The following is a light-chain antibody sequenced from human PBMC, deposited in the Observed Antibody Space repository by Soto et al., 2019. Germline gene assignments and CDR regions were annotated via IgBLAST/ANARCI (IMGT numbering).Light chain of an antibody. J-gene: IGKJ1*01. CDR1: QSLVFTDGNTY. V-gene: IGKV2-30*01. CDR2: KVS. Sequence: DIVMTQSPLSLPVTLGQPASISCTSSQSLVFTDGNTYLNWFQQRPGQPPRRLIDKVSHRDSGVPDRFSGSGSGTDFPLKISRVEADDVGIYYCRLGKHGTQTFGQGTKVELK. CDR3: RLGKHGTQT.